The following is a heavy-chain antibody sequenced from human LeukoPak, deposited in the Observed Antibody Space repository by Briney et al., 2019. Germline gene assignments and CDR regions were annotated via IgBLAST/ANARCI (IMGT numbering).Heavy chain of an antibody. CDR2: ISSSSSYI. J-gene: IGHJ4*02. V-gene: IGHV3-21*01. D-gene: IGHD1-26*01. CDR1: GFTFSSYS. Sequence: GGSLRLSCAASGFTFSSYSMNWVRQAPGKGLEWVSSISSSSSYIYYADSVKGRFTISRDNAKNSLYLQMNSLRAEDTAVYYCARVVAEWEGLDHWGQGTLVTVSS. CDR3: ARVVAEWEGLDH.